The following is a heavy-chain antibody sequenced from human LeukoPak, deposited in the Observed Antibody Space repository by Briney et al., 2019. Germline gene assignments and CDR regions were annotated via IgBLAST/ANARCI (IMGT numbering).Heavy chain of an antibody. V-gene: IGHV4-38-2*02. Sequence: MSSETLSLTCTVSGGSISSYYWSWIRQPPGKGLEWIGSIYHSGSTYYNPSLKSRVTVSVDTSKNQFSLKLSSVTAADTAVYSCARGQGFSNYFDYWGQGTLVTVSS. J-gene: IGHJ4*02. CDR2: IYHSGST. D-gene: IGHD3-10*01. CDR3: ARGQGFSNYFDY. CDR1: GGSISSYY.